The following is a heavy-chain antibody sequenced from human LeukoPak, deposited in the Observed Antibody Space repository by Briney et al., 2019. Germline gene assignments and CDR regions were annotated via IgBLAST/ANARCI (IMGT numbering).Heavy chain of an antibody. CDR3: ARGGDSHYSSSSRFDN. CDR2: VIPGGGGA. J-gene: IGHJ4*02. D-gene: IGHD6-6*01. V-gene: IGHV1-46*01. Sequence: ASVKVSCKASGYSFVSYFLHCVPRAPWQGLEYMGMVIPGGGGASYAQKFRGRVTMTTDMSTNSVNMELSSLTSEDTAEYYCARGGDSHYSSSSRFDNWGQGTLVTVSS. CDR1: GYSFVSYF.